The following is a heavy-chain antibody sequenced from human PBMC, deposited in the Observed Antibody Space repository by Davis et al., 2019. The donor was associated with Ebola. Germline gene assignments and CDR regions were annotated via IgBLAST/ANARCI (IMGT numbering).Heavy chain of an antibody. V-gene: IGHV4-4*02. Sequence: MPSETLSLTCAVSGGSISSSNWWSWVRQPPGKGLEWIGEIYHSGSTNYNPSLKSRVTISVDKSKNQFSLKLSSVTAADTAVYYCARGGYDILTGYYGGWFDPWGQGTLVTVSS. CDR2: IYHSGST. CDR3: ARGGYDILTGYYGGWFDP. CDR1: GGSISSSNW. D-gene: IGHD3-9*01. J-gene: IGHJ5*02.